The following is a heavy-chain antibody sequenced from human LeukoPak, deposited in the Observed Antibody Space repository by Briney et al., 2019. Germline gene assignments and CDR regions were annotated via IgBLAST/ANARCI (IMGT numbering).Heavy chain of an antibody. V-gene: IGHV1-24*01. CDR1: GYTLTEFS. D-gene: IGHD3/OR15-3a*01. CDR3: ATLDRPSGLDYFHY. Sequence: GASVKVSCKVSGYTLTEFSMHWVRQAPGKGLEWVGGLDHEDRENGEANYAQKFQGRVTMTEDTSTDTAYMELRSLRSEDTAVYYCATLDRPSGLDYFHYWGQGTLVTVSS. CDR2: LDHEDRENGEA. J-gene: IGHJ4*02.